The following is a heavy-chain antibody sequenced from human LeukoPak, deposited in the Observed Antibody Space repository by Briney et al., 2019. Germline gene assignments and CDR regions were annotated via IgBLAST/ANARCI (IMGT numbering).Heavy chain of an antibody. J-gene: IGHJ4*02. CDR1: GGSISSSSYY. D-gene: IGHD3-22*01. V-gene: IGHV4-39*07. Sequence: PSETLSLTCTVSGGSISSSSYYWGWIRQPPGKGLEWIGSIYYSGSTYYNPSLKSRVTISVDTSKNQFSLKLSSVTAADTAVYYCARGVTMIPFFDYWGQGTLVTVSS. CDR2: IYYSGST. CDR3: ARGVTMIPFFDY.